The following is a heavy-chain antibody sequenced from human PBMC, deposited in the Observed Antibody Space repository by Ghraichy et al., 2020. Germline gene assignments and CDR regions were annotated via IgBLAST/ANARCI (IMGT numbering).Heavy chain of an antibody. V-gene: IGHV1-18*01. CDR3: ARATGRGPVAGNYY. J-gene: IGHJ4*02. D-gene: IGHD6-19*01. CDR1: GYTFTSYG. CDR2: ISAYNGDT. Sequence: ASVKVSCKASGYTFTSYGISWVRQAPGQGLEWMGWISAYNGDTNYAQKFQGRVTMTTDTSTSTAYMELRSLRSDDTAIYYCARATGRGPVAGNYYWGQGTLVTVSS.